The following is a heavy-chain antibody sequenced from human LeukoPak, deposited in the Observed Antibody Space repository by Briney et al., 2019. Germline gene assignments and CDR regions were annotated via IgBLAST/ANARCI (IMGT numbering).Heavy chain of an antibody. J-gene: IGHJ4*02. CDR3: ARDIVVVVAASGSSGSVDY. CDR1: GFTFSIFG. Sequence: GGSLRLSCAASGFTFSIFGMHWVRQAPGKGLEWVAVLWFDGSNRYNEESVKGRFTISRDDSKNTLYLQMNSLRAEDTAVYYCARDIVVVVAASGSSGSVDYWGQGILVTVFS. CDR2: LWFDGSNR. D-gene: IGHD2-15*01. V-gene: IGHV3-33*01.